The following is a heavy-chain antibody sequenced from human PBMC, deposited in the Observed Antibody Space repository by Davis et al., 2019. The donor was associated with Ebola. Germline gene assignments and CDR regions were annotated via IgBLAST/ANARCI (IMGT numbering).Heavy chain of an antibody. V-gene: IGHV3-33*01. Sequence: GESLKISCAASGFTFSSYGMHWVRQAPGKGLEWVAVIWYDGSNKYYADSVKGRFTISRDNSKNTLYLQMNSLRAEDTAVYYCARDERGAAAVPYYFDYWGQGTLVTVSS. CDR3: ARDERGAAAVPYYFDY. CDR1: GFTFSSYG. J-gene: IGHJ4*02. D-gene: IGHD6-13*01. CDR2: IWYDGSNK.